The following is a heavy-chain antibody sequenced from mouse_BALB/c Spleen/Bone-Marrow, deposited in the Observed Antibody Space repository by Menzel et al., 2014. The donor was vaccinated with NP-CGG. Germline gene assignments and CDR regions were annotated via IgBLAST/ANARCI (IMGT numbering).Heavy chain of an antibody. D-gene: IGHD2-1*01. J-gene: IGHJ1*01. CDR1: GYTFTTYW. CDR3: TRWDGNYLYWYFDV. CDR2: IYPSDSYT. Sequence: VQLQQSGAELVRPGASVKLSCKASGYTFTTYWIHWVKQRPGQGPEWIGNIYPSDSYTNYNQKFKDKATLTVDKSSSTAYMQLSSPTSEDSAVYYCTRWDGNYLYWYFDVWGAGTTVTVSS. V-gene: IGHV1-69*02.